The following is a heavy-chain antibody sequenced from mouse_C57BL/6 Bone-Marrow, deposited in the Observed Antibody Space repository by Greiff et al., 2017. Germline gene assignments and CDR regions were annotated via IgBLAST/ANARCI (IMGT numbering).Heavy chain of an antibody. CDR2: INPNNGGT. J-gene: IGHJ2*01. D-gene: IGHD4-1*01. CDR1: GYTFTDYN. Sequence: EVQLQQSGPELVKPGASVKMSCKASGYTFTDYNMHWVKQSHGQSLEWIGYINPNNGGTSYNQKFKGKATLTVNKSSSTAYMELCSLTSEDSAVYYCARGGTGTYYWGEGTTLTVSS. V-gene: IGHV1-22*01. CDR3: ARGGTGTYY.